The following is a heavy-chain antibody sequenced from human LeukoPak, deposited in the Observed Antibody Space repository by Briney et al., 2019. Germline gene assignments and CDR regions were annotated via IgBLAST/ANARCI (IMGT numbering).Heavy chain of an antibody. V-gene: IGHV4-39*01. CDR2: IFYSGST. D-gene: IGHD1-26*01. J-gene: IGHJ5*02. Sequence: SETLSLTCTVSGGSISTSNYYWGWIRQPPGKGLEWIGNIFYSGSTYYSPSLRSRVTISLDTSRNQFSLKLASLTAADTAVYYCARRPIVGSTGFYFDPWGPGTLVTVSS. CDR3: ARRPIVGSTGFYFDP. CDR1: GGSISTSNYY.